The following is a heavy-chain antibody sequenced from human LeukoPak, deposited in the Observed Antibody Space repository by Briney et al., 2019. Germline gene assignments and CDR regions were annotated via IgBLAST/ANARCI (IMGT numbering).Heavy chain of an antibody. D-gene: IGHD4-23*01. CDR2: INSDGSST. CDR3: ARAVRWRGKGDH. Sequence: QPGGSLRVSCAASGFTFSSYWMNWVRQAPGKGLVWVSRINSDGSSTSYADSVKGRFTISRDNAKNTLYLQMNSLRAEDTAVYYCARAVRWRGKGDHWGQGTLVTVSS. V-gene: IGHV3-74*01. CDR1: GFTFSSYW. J-gene: IGHJ4*02.